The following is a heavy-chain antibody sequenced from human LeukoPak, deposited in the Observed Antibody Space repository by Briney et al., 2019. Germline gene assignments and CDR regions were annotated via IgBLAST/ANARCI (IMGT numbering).Heavy chain of an antibody. V-gene: IGHV3-48*03. D-gene: IGHD1-7*01. J-gene: IGHJ4*02. CDR3: ERGGWDYLPGDY. CDR1: GFTFSSYE. CDR2: ICSSGSTI. Sequence: GGSLRLSCAASGFTFSSYEMNWVRQAPGKGLEWVSYICSSGSTIYYADSVKGRFTISRDNAKHSLYLQMDSLRAEDMAVYYCERGGWDYLPGDYWGQGTLVTVSS.